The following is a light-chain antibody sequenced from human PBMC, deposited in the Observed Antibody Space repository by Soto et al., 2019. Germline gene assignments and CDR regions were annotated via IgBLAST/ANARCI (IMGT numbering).Light chain of an antibody. J-gene: IGLJ1*01. CDR3: CSYAGSYNYV. V-gene: IGLV2-14*01. CDR2: EVS. Sequence: QSALTQPASVSGSPGQSITISCTGTSSDVGGYNYVSWYQQHPGKAPKVMIYEVSNRPSGVSNRFSGSKSGNTASLTISGLQAEDEADYYCCSYAGSYNYVFGTGTKVTVL. CDR1: SSDVGGYNY.